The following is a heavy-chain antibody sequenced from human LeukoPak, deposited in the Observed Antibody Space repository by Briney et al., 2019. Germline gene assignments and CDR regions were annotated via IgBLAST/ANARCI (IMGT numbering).Heavy chain of an antibody. CDR2: IRHDGSNI. Sequence: GGSLRLSCAAFGFTLSNFGMHWVRQAPGKGLEWVAFIRHDGSNIYYADSVKGRFTISRDNSKNTLYLQMNSLRAEDTAVYYCASSDDYWGQGTLVTVSS. CDR1: GFTLSNFG. CDR3: ASSDDY. V-gene: IGHV3-30*02. J-gene: IGHJ4*02.